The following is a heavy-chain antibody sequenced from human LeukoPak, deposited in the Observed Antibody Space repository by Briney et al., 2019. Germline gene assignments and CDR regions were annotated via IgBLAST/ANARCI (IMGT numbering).Heavy chain of an antibody. CDR2: IYYSGST. J-gene: IGHJ3*02. D-gene: IGHD3-10*01. CDR3: ARDQGLRLLWFGSDAFDI. V-gene: IGHV4-59*12. CDR1: GGSISSYY. Sequence: SETLSLTCTVSGGSISSYYWSWIRQPPGKGLEWIGYIYYSGSTNYNPSLKSRVTISVDTSKNQFSLKLSSVTAADTAVYYCARDQGLRLLWFGSDAFDIWGQGTMVTVSS.